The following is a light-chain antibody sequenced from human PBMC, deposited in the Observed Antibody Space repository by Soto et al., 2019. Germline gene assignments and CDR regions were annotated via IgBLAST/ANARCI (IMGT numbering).Light chain of an antibody. V-gene: IGKV3-20*01. Sequence: EIVLTQSPGTLSLYPGERATRSCRASQSVGSSLSWYQQKPGQAPRLLFYGASNRATAIPDRFSGSGFGTDFTLTISRLEPEDFAVYYCQQYGSSPITFGQGTRLEIK. CDR3: QQYGSSPIT. J-gene: IGKJ5*01. CDR2: GAS. CDR1: QSVGSS.